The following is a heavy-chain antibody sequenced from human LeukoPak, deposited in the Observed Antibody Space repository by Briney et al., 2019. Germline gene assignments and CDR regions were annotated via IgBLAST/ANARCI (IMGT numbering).Heavy chain of an antibody. J-gene: IGHJ6*03. D-gene: IGHD3-22*01. V-gene: IGHV4-59*01. Sequence: SETLSLTCTVSGGSISSYYWSWIRQPPGKGLEWIGYIYYSGSTYYNPSLRSRVTISVDTSKNQFSLKLSSVTAADTAVYYCARSSEGRYYYDSSGFSYYYYYMDVWGKGTTVTISS. CDR2: IYYSGST. CDR3: ARSSEGRYYYDSSGFSYYYYYMDV. CDR1: GGSISSYY.